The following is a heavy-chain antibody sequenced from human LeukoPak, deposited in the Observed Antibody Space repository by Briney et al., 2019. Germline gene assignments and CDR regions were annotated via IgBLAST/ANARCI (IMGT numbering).Heavy chain of an antibody. CDR1: GDSISSYY. CDR2: IYYNGGT. J-gene: IGHJ4*02. V-gene: IGHV4-59*01. Sequence: SETLSLTCTVSGDSISSYYWNWIRQPPGKGLEWIGYIYYNGGTNYNPSLKSRVTISVDTSKNQFSLKLSSVTAADTAVYYCVRGSSSTWFDTGSLDHWGQGTLVTVSS. D-gene: IGHD6-6*01. CDR3: VRGSSSTWFDTGSLDH.